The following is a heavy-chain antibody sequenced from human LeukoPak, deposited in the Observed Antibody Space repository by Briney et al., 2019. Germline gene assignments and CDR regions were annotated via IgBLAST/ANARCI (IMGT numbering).Heavy chain of an antibody. J-gene: IGHJ4*02. Sequence: GGSLRLSCAASGFTFSVHTMNWVRQAPGKGLEWVSSISSSSSFISYADSVKGRFTISRDNAKDSLFLQMSDLRADDTAVYYCAKNRQSSSSDFDYWGQGTLVTVSS. CDR1: GFTFSVHT. CDR3: AKNRQSSSSDFDY. CDR2: ISSSSSFI. V-gene: IGHV3-21*01. D-gene: IGHD6-6*01.